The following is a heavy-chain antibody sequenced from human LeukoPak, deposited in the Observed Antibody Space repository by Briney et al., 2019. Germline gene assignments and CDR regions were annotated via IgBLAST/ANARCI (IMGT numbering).Heavy chain of an antibody. J-gene: IGHJ3*02. D-gene: IGHD2-2*01. Sequence: PSETLSLTCTVSGGSTSSFYWSWIRQPAGEGLEWIGRIYTSGNTNYNPSLKSRVTMSVDTSKNQFSLKLSSVTAADTAVYYCARDWEGYCSRTSCYGPALDIWGQGTMVTVSS. V-gene: IGHV4-4*07. CDR1: GGSTSSFY. CDR2: IYTSGNT. CDR3: ARDWEGYCSRTSCYGPALDI.